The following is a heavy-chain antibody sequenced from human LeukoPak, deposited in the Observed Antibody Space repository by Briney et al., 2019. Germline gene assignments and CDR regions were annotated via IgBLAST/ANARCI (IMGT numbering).Heavy chain of an antibody. V-gene: IGHV4-59*01. CDR2: IYHSGNT. D-gene: IGHD3-16*01. Sequence: SETLSLTCSVSGGAISRYYWSWIRQPPGKGLEGSGHIYHSGNTNYNPSLKSRVTISEDMSKNQFSLKLTSVTAADTAVYYCARGGYYFYHGMDVWGQGTTVTVSS. J-gene: IGHJ6*02. CDR1: GGAISRYY. CDR3: ARGGYYFYHGMDV.